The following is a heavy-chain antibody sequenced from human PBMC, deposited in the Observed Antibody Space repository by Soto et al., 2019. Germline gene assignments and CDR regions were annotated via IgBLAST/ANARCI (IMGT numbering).Heavy chain of an antibody. CDR1: GGTFSSYA. Sequence: QVQLVQSGAEVKKPGSSVKVSCKASGGTFSSYAISWVRQAPGQGLEWMGGIIPIFGTANYAQKFQGRVTITPGESTSTAYMARSSLSSAATAVYYCARDLGDGDKTQSAYWGQGTLVTVSS. CDR2: IIPIFGTA. D-gene: IGHD4-17*01. J-gene: IGHJ4*02. V-gene: IGHV1-69*05. CDR3: ARDLGDGDKTQSAY.